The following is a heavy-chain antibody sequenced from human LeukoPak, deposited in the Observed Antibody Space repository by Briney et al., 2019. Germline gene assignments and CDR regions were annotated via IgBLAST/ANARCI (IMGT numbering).Heavy chain of an antibody. CDR2: IIPIFGTA. J-gene: IGHJ3*02. D-gene: IGHD6-19*01. CDR1: GGTFSSYA. Sequence: ASVKVSCKASGGTFSSYAISWVRQAPGQGLEWMGGIIPIFGTANYAQKFQGRVTITADESTSTAYMELSSLRSEDTAVYYCASAGWYAFDIWGQGTMVTVSS. V-gene: IGHV1-69*13. CDR3: ASAGWYAFDI.